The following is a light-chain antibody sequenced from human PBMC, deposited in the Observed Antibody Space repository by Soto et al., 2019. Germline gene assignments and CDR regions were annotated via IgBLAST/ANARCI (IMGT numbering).Light chain of an antibody. V-gene: IGLV2-14*03. J-gene: IGLJ1*01. Sequence: QSALTQPASVSGSPGQSITISCTGTSSDVGGYNYVSWYQHHPGKAPKLMIYDVCNRPSGVSNRFSGSKSGNTASLTISGLQAEDEADYYCSSYTSSSTPYVFGTGTKVTVL. CDR3: SSYTSSSTPYV. CDR1: SSDVGGYNY. CDR2: DVC.